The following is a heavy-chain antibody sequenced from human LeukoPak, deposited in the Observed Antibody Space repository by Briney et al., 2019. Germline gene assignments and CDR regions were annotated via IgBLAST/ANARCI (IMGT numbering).Heavy chain of an antibody. J-gene: IGHJ6*03. CDR2: ISGSGGST. Sequence: PGGSLRLSCAASGFTFSSYAMSWVRQAPGKGLEWVSAISGSGGSTYYADSVEGRFTISRDNSKNTLYLQMNSLRAEDTAVYYCAKRRGLELLYYYYMDVWGKGTTVTVSS. D-gene: IGHD1-7*01. CDR3: AKRRGLELLYYYYMDV. CDR1: GFTFSSYA. V-gene: IGHV3-23*01.